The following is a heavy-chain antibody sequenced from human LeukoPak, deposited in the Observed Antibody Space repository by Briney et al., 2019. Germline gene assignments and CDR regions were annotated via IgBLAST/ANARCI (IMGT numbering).Heavy chain of an antibody. Sequence: GGSLRLSCAASGFTFSSYAMSWVRQAPGKGLEWVAAISGSGGSTYYADSVKGRFTISRDNSKNTLYLQMNSLRAEDTAVYYCAKGPGDYVWGSYRPPIYFDYWGQGTLVTVSS. CDR1: GFTFSSYA. J-gene: IGHJ4*02. V-gene: IGHV3-23*01. CDR3: AKGPGDYVWGSYRPPIYFDY. D-gene: IGHD3-16*02. CDR2: ISGSGGST.